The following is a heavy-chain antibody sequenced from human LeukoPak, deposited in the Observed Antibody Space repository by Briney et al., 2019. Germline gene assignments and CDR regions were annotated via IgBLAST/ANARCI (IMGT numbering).Heavy chain of an antibody. D-gene: IGHD5-12*01. CDR3: TTIRPGY. CDR1: GFTFISYW. V-gene: IGHV3-74*01. J-gene: IGHJ4*02. Sequence: GSLSLSFAASGFTFISYWIHWVRPVPGKGLVWVPRIKDGGTTTDYADSVKGRFTISRDDAKNTLYLQMNSLRAEDTAVYYCTTIRPGYWGQGTLVTVSP. CDR2: IKDGGTTT.